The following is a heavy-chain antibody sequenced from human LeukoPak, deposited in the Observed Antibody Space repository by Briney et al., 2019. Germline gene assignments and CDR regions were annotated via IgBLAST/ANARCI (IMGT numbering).Heavy chain of an antibody. J-gene: IGHJ3*02. V-gene: IGHV3-48*03. CDR2: ISSSGSTI. D-gene: IGHD5-12*01. Sequence: GGSLRLSCAASGFTFSSYEMNWVRQAPGKGLEWVSYISSSGSTIYYADSVKGRFTISRDNSKNTLHLQMNGLRAEDTAVSYCARDPLDISRWANAFDIWGQGTTVIVSS. CDR3: ARDPLDISRWANAFDI. CDR1: GFTFSSYE.